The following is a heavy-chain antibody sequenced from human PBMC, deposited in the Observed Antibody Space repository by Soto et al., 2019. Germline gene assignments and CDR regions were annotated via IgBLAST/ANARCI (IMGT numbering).Heavy chain of an antibody. CDR1: GGSFSGYY. D-gene: IGHD3-10*01. V-gene: IGHV4-34*01. CDR2: INHSGST. J-gene: IGHJ5*02. Sequence: SETLSLTCAVYGGSFSGYYLSWIRQPPGKGLEWIGEINHSGSTNYNPSLKSRVTISVDTSKNQFSLKLSSVTAADTAVYYCARGVKVVRGVILRWFDPWGQGTLVTVSS. CDR3: ARGVKVVRGVILRWFDP.